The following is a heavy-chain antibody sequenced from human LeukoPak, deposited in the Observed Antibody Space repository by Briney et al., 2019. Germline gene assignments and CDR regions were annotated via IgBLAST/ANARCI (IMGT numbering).Heavy chain of an antibody. D-gene: IGHD3-10*01. CDR1: GYTFTDYY. CDR2: VNPNNGGT. J-gene: IGHJ5*02. Sequence: VASVNVSFKASGYTFTDYYMNWVRQAPGQGREWMGWVNPNNGGTDSAQKFRGRVTMTRDTSIRTVYMELSRLRSDDTAVYYCARTSRAVGFGDFDWFDPWGQGTLVTVSS. CDR3: ARTSRAVGFGDFDWFDP. V-gene: IGHV1-2*02.